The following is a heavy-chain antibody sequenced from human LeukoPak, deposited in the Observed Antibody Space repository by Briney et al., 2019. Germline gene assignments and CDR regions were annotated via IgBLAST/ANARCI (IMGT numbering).Heavy chain of an antibody. CDR2: VVPILGVA. CDR1: GGSFNSYS. Sequence: ASVKVSCKASGGSFNSYSISWIRQAPGQGLDCMGRVVPILGVANYAQKFQGRVIITADKSTNTAYMELSSLRSEDTAVYYCARSDYGDYLGYFDLWGRGTLVTVSS. CDR3: ARSDYGDYLGYFDL. V-gene: IGHV1-69*02. J-gene: IGHJ2*01. D-gene: IGHD4-17*01.